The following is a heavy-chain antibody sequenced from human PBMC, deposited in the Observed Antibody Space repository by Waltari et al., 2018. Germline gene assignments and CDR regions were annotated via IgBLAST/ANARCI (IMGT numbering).Heavy chain of an antibody. CDR2: ISGSGDST. D-gene: IGHD6-13*01. V-gene: IGHV3-23*01. Sequence: EVQLLESGGGLVQPGGSLRLSCAASGFAFTKYAMTWVRQAPGKGLEWVSSISGSGDSTDYADSVNGRFTISSDSSKNTLYLQMNNLRAEDTAVYFCAKCRYSSWSPYYYGMEVWGQGTTVTVSS. J-gene: IGHJ6*02. CDR1: GFAFTKYA. CDR3: AKCRYSSWSPYYYGMEV.